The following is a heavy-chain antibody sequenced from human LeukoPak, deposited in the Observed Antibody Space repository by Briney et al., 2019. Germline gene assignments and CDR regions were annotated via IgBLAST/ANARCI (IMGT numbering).Heavy chain of an antibody. D-gene: IGHD5-24*01. J-gene: IGHJ3*02. CDR1: GYTFTKDY. Sequence: ASVKGSCKASGYTFTKDYIHWVRQAPGQGLEWMGLINPGGDNTNYAQNFQSRVTMTRDTSTSTVYMELSSLRSEDTAIYYCARIRDGYNDAYDIWGQGTVVTVPS. CDR3: ARIRDGYNDAYDI. V-gene: IGHV1-46*01. CDR2: INPGGDNT.